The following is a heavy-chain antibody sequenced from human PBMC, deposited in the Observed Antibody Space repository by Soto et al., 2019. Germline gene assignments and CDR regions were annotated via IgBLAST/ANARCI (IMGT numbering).Heavy chain of an antibody. CDR1: GFTFSSFG. V-gene: IGHV3-33*01. D-gene: IGHD4-17*01. CDR3: ERDLDGGRYFDY. CDR2: IYYDGTNK. Sequence: QVQLVESGGGVVQPGRSLGLSCATSGFTFSSFGMHWVRQAPGKGLEWVAFIYYDGTNKYHADSVRGRFTISRDNSKNTRYLQMNSLRDEDTAVYYCERDLDGGRYFDYWGQGTLVTVSS. J-gene: IGHJ4*02.